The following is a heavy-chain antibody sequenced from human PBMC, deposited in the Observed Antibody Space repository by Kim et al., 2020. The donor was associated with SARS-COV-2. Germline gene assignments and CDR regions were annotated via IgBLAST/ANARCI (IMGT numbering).Heavy chain of an antibody. CDR2: SGST. V-gene: IGHV4-34*01. Sequence: SGSTNYTPSLKSRVTISVDTSKHQFSLKLSSVTAADTAVYYCARGFGMDVWGQGTTVTVSS. CDR3: ARGFGMDV. J-gene: IGHJ6*02.